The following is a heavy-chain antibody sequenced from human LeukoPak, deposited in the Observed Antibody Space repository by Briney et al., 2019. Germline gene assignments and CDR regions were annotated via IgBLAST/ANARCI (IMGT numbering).Heavy chain of an antibody. Sequence: GGSLRLSCAASGFTVSSNYMSWVRQAPGKGLEWVSVIYSGGSTYYADFVKGRFTISRDNSKNTLYLQMNSLRAEDTAVYYCARDLLGSGSYFDYWGQGTLVTVSS. D-gene: IGHD3-22*01. CDR2: IYSGGST. J-gene: IGHJ4*02. V-gene: IGHV3-66*01. CDR3: ARDLLGSGSYFDY. CDR1: GFTVSSNY.